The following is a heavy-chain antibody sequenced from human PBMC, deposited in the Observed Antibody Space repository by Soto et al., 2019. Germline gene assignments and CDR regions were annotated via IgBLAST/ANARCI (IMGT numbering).Heavy chain of an antibody. CDR1: GGSISSKNYY. CDR3: ARRPSYYYDSSGFDPFDY. D-gene: IGHD3-22*01. V-gene: IGHV4-39*01. CDR2: IYYSGTT. Sequence: SETLSLTCIVSGGSISSKNYYWGWIRQPPGKGLEWIGIIYYSGTTYYNPSLKSRVIISVDTSKNQFSLKLSSVTAADTAVYYCARRPSYYYDSSGFDPFDYWGQGTLVTVSS. J-gene: IGHJ4*02.